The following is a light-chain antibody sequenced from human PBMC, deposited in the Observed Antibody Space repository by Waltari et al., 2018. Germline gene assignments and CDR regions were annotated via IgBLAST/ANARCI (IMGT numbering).Light chain of an antibody. CDR1: TSDVGSYHL. CDR2: EVR. Sequence: QSALTQPASVSGSPGQSIPISCTGTTSDVGSYHLVSWYRQPPGEAPKLIIYEVRKRPSGVSDRFSGSKSGNTASLTISGLQAEDEADYYCCSYGGASIRVFGGGTKLTVL. J-gene: IGLJ2*01. CDR3: CSYGGASIRV. V-gene: IGLV2-23*02.